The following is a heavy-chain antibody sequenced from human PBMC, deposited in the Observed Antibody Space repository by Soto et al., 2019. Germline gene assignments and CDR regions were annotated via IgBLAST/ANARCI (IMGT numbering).Heavy chain of an antibody. CDR2: INPNSGGT. V-gene: IGHV1-2*04. Sequence: QVQLVQSGAEVKKPGASVKVSCKASGYTFTGYYMHWVRQAPGQGLEWMGWINPNSGGTNYAQKFQGWVTMTRDTSISTAYMELSRLRSDDTAVYYCARERVPAAMRNWFDPWGQGTLVTVSS. J-gene: IGHJ5*02. D-gene: IGHD2-2*01. CDR3: ARERVPAAMRNWFDP. CDR1: GYTFTGYY.